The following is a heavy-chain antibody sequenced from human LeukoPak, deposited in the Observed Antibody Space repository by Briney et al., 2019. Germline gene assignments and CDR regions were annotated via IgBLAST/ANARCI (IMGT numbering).Heavy chain of an antibody. V-gene: IGHV3-21*01. D-gene: IGHD3-22*01. Sequence: GGSLRLSCAASGFTFSSYSMNWVRQAPGKGLEWVSSISSSSSYTYYADSVKGRFTISRDNAKNSLYLQMNSLRAEDTAVYYCARVRYYDSSGLPDVFDIWGQGTMVTVSS. CDR2: ISSSSSYT. CDR3: ARVRYYDSSGLPDVFDI. J-gene: IGHJ3*02. CDR1: GFTFSSYS.